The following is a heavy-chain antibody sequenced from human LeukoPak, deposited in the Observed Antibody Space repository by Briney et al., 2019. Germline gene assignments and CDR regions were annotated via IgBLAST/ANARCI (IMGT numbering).Heavy chain of an antibody. CDR3: ARGEVYSGSYTPHYYYYMDA. Sequence: GASVKVSCKASGGTFSSYAISWVRQAPGQGLEWMGGIIPIFGTANYAQKFQGRVTITADESTSTAYMELSSLRSEDTAVYYCARGEVYSGSYTPHYYYYMDAWGKGTTVTVSS. J-gene: IGHJ6*03. CDR2: IIPIFGTA. D-gene: IGHD1-26*01. V-gene: IGHV1-69*13. CDR1: GGTFSSYA.